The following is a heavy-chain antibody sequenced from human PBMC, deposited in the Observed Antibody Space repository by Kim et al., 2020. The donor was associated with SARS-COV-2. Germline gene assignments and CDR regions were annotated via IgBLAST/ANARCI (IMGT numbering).Heavy chain of an antibody. Sequence: SETLSLTCLVSGGSFSSNYWSWIRQSSGKGLEWIGYIYYNDSTNYNPSLQSRVTISVDPSKNQFYLKLSSVTAADTAVYYCARGGGRKYYGMDVWGQGTTVTVSS. J-gene: IGHJ6*02. CDR1: GGSFSSNY. CDR3: ARGGGRKYYGMDV. D-gene: IGHD1-26*01. CDR2: IYYNDST. V-gene: IGHV4-59*01.